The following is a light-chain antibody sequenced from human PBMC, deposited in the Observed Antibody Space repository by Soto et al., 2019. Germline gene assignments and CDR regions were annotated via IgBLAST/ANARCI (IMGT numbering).Light chain of an antibody. CDR1: QSVSSN. CDR3: QQHNNWPLT. Sequence: EIVMTQSPATLSVSPGERATISCRASQSVSSNLAWYQQKPGQAHRLLMYGISTRSTGIPARFSGSGSGTEFTLTISSLQSEDFAIYYCQQHNNWPLTFGGGTKVEIK. J-gene: IGKJ4*01. CDR2: GIS. V-gene: IGKV3-15*01.